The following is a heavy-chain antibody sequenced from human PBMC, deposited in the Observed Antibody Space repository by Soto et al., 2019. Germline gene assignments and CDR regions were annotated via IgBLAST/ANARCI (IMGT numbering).Heavy chain of an antibody. D-gene: IGHD3-3*01. Sequence: SETLSLTCALYGGSFDGYYWSWVRQSPGKGLEWIGEIHHSGRTKYNPSLKSRVYLSVDTSTKHFSLRLTSVTAADRGVYYCARGVDSWSGYLFWGQGTPVTVSS. J-gene: IGHJ4*02. CDR2: IHHSGRT. V-gene: IGHV4-34*01. CDR3: ARGVDSWSGYLF. CDR1: GGSFDGYY.